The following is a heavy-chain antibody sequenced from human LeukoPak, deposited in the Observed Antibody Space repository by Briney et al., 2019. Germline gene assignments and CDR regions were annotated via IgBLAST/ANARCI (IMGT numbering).Heavy chain of an antibody. CDR1: GGSISSYY. Sequence: CTXXGGSISSYYWSWIRQPPGKGLEWIGYIHYSGSTHYNPSLTSRVTISVDTSKNKGSLKLRSVTAAETAVYYCAXXXXXXXXXXGXXXXXYXXVWGKGTTVTISS. CDR2: IHYSGST. V-gene: IGHV4-59*01. J-gene: IGHJ6*03. CDR3: AXXXXXXXXXXGXXXXXYXXV.